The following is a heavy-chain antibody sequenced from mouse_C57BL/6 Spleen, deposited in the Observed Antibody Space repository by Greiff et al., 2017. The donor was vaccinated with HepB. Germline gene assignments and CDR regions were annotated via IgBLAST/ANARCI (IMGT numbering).Heavy chain of an antibody. CDR3: AEGGYYGSSYVGYYAMDY. CDR2: IDPNSGGT. V-gene: IGHV1-72*01. D-gene: IGHD1-1*01. CDR1: GYTFTSYW. J-gene: IGHJ4*01. Sequence: VQLQQPGAELVKPGASVKLSCKASGYTFTSYWMHWVKQRPGRGLEWIGRIDPNSGGTKYNEKFKSKATLTVDKPSSTAYMQLSSLTSEDSAVYYCAEGGYYGSSYVGYYAMDYWGQGTSVTVSS.